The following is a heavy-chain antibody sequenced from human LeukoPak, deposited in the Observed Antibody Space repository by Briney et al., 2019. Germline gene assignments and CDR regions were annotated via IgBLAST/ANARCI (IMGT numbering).Heavy chain of an antibody. CDR2: IHPSDGVT. Sequence: ASVKVSCKASGYTFTSHCIHWVRQAPGQGLEWMGLIHPSDGVTTYAQNFQGRVTVTWDTSTSTVYMELSSLRSEDTAVYYCARDNIGSSGWTGLGYWGQGTLVTVSS. CDR1: GYTFTSHC. D-gene: IGHD6-19*01. J-gene: IGHJ4*02. V-gene: IGHV1-46*01. CDR3: ARDNIGSSGWTGLGY.